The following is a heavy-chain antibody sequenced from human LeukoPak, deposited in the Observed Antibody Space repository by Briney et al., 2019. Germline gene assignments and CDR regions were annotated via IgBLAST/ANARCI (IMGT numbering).Heavy chain of an antibody. J-gene: IGHJ6*03. CDR2: VYSENT. V-gene: IGHV4-39*07. D-gene: IGHD1-26*01. CDR3: ARGLEVRARVGYHYYMDV. Sequence: SETLSLTCTVSGDSISSSSFFWGWIRQPPGKGLEWIGAVYSENTYYNPSLKSRVSISVDTSKNQFSLTMSSVTAADTAVYFCARGLEVRARVGYHYYMDVWGKGTTVTVSS. CDR1: GDSISSSSFF.